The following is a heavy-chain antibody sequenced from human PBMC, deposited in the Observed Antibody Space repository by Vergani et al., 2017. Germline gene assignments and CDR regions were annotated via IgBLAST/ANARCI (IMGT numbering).Heavy chain of an antibody. CDR3: TRGWYYDSIAYWAY. D-gene: IGHD3-22*01. CDR1: GYTFTGYY. Sequence: QVQLVQSGAEVKKPGASVKVSCKASGYTFTGYYMHWVRQAPRQGLEWMGWINPNSGGSTSYAQKFQGRVTMTRDTSTSTVYMELSSLRSEDTAVYYCTRGWYYDSIAYWAYWGQGTLVTVSS. CDR2: INPNSGGST. V-gene: IGHV1-46*03. J-gene: IGHJ4*02.